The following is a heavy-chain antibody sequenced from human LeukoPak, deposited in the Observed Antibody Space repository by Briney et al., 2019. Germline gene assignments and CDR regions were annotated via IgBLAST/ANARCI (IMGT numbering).Heavy chain of an antibody. J-gene: IGHJ5*02. CDR2: IIPIFSAA. CDR3: ARGSRVVPAAKGFDP. D-gene: IGHD2-2*01. V-gene: IGHV1-69*13. CDR1: GCTFSSYA. Sequence: GASVKVSCKSSGCTFSSYANSWVRLAPAQGLEWVGGIIPIFSAANYAQKFQGRVTITADESTSTAYMELSSLRSEDTAVYYCARGSRVVPAAKGFDPWGQGTLVTVSS.